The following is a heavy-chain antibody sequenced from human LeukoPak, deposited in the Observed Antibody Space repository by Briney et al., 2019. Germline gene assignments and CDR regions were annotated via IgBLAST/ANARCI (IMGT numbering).Heavy chain of an antibody. Sequence: ASVKVSCKASGYTFTSYAMNWVRQAPGQGLEWMGWINPNSGGTNYAQKLQGRVTMTTDTSTSTAYMELRSLRSDDTAVYYCARDRPIIAVAGSLDYWGQGTLVAVSS. CDR1: GYTFTSYA. CDR3: ARDRPIIAVAGSLDY. V-gene: IGHV1-18*01. J-gene: IGHJ4*02. D-gene: IGHD6-19*01. CDR2: INPNSGGT.